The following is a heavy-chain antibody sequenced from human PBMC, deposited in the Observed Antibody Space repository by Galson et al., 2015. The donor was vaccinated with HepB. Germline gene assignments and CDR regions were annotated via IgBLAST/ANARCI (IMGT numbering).Heavy chain of an antibody. CDR3: ARGVGGSYWGGELNAFDI. D-gene: IGHD1-26*01. V-gene: IGHV3-7*01. CDR2: IKQGGSEK. CDR1: GFTFSSYW. J-gene: IGHJ3*02. Sequence: SLRLSCAASGFTFSSYWMSWVRQAPGKGLEWVANIKQGGSEKYYVDSVKGRFTISRDNAKNSLYLQMNSLRAEDAAVYYCARGVGGSYWGGELNAFDIWGQGTMVTVSS.